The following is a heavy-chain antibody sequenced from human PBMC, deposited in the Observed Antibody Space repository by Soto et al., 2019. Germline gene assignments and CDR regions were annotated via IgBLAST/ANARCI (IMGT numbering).Heavy chain of an antibody. CDR1: GGSMSEYF. J-gene: IGHJ4*02. CDR2: VYYLGST. V-gene: IGHV4-59*01. CDR3: ARDGYDGSGSPYPAY. D-gene: IGHD3-10*01. Sequence: SETLSLTCTVSGGSMSEYFWSWIRQSPGKGLEWIGYVYYLGSTDYNPSLKSRVTISVDTSKRQFSLKLSSVAVADTAVYYCARDGYDGSGSPYPAYWGPGAQVTVSS.